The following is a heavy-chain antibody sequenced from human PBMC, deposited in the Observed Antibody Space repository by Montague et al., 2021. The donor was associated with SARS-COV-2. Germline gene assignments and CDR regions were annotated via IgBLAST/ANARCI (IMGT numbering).Heavy chain of an antibody. J-gene: IGHJ4*02. CDR1: GGSISSSSYY. D-gene: IGHD2-2*01. V-gene: IGHV4-39*01. Sequence: SETLSLTCTVSGGSISSSSYYWGWIRQPPGKGLEWIGCIYYSGSTYYNPSLKIRVTISADTSKNQFSLKLSSVTAADTAVYYCAGHPLGYCSSTSCYVGWGQGTLVTVSS. CDR3: AGHPLGYCSSTSCYVG. CDR2: IYYSGST.